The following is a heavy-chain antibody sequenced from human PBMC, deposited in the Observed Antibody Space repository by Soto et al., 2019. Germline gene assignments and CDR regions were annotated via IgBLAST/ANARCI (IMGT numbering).Heavy chain of an antibody. CDR2: ISSSSSTI. D-gene: IGHD3-22*01. CDR1: GFTFSSYS. V-gene: IGHV3-48*02. Sequence: PGGSLRLSCAASGFTFSSYSMNWVRQAPGKGPEWVSYISSSSSTIYYADSMKGRFTISRDNAKNSLYLQMNSLRDEDTAVYYCARLVVGYYYYGMDVWGQGTTVTVSS. CDR3: ARLVVGYYYYGMDV. J-gene: IGHJ6*02.